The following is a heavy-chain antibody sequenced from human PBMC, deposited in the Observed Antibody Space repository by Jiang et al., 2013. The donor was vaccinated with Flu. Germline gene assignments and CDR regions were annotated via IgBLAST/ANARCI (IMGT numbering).Heavy chain of an antibody. CDR3: ARARAPEIAAYYFDY. V-gene: IGHV4-59*11. Sequence: TVSGGSITSHYWNWLRQSPGKELEYIGYIHYTGSTDYNASLKSRVTISLDTSKTQFYLNLSSVTAADTAVYYCARARAPEIAAYYFDYWGRGALVTVSS. D-gene: IGHD6-25*01. J-gene: IGHJ4*02. CDR2: IHYTGST. CDR1: GGSITSHY.